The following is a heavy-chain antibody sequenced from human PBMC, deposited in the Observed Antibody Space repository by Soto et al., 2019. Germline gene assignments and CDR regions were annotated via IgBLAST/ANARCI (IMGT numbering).Heavy chain of an antibody. Sequence: QVQLVQSGAEVKKPGASVKVSCKASGYTFTSYDINWVRQAAGQGLEWIGWMNPNSGKAVYAQKFQGRVTMAGNTSISTAYMELSSLRSAYTAVYFCARGLVVVSATYWYFYLWGRGTLVNVSS. CDR2: MNPNSGKA. CDR1: GYTFTSYD. D-gene: IGHD2-15*01. CDR3: ARGLVVVSATYWYFYL. V-gene: IGHV1-8*01. J-gene: IGHJ2*01.